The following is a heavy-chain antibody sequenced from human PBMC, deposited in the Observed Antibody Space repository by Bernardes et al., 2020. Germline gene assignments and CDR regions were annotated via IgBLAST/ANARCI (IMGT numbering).Heavy chain of an antibody. CDR3: ARGPRLSRIAYCSSTSCRFFDY. Sequence: SETPSLTCAVYGGSFSGYYWSWIRQPPGKGLEWIGEINHSGSTNYNPSLKSRVTISVDTSKNQFSLKLRSVTAADTAVYHCARGPRLSRIAYCSSTSCRFFDYWGQGTLVTVSS. D-gene: IGHD2-2*01. J-gene: IGHJ4*02. CDR2: INHSGST. CDR1: GGSFSGYY. V-gene: IGHV4-34*01.